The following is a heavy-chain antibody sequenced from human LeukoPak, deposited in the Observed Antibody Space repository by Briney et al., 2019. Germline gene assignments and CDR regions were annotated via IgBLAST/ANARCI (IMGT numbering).Heavy chain of an antibody. J-gene: IGHJ4*02. V-gene: IGHV3-7*01. CDR1: GFSFSNHW. CDR3: VRNGGSLDY. Sequence: PGGSLRLSCAASGFSFSNHWMSWVRQAPGKGLEWVASINLDGTDKYYVDAVKGRFTISRGNAKNSLFLEMNSLRATDTAVYYCVRNGGSLDYWGQGTLVTVSS. CDR2: INLDGTDK. D-gene: IGHD2-15*01.